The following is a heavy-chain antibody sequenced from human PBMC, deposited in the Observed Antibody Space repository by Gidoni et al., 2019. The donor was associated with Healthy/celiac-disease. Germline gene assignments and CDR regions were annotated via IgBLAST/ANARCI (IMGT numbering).Heavy chain of an antibody. CDR2: SSSSSSYI. CDR3: ARDMYYYDSSGYYFAPFDY. J-gene: IGHJ4*02. V-gene: IGHV3-21*01. CDR1: GFTFSSYS. Sequence: EVQLVESGGGLVKPGGSLRLSCAASGFTFSSYSMNWVRQAPGKGLEWVSSSSSSSSYIYYADSVKGRFTISRDNAKNSLYLQMNSLRAEDTAVYYCARDMYYYDSSGYYFAPFDYWGQGTLVTVSS. D-gene: IGHD3-22*01.